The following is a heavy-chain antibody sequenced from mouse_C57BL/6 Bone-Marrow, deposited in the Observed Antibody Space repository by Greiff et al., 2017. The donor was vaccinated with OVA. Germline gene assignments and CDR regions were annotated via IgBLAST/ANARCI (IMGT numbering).Heavy chain of an antibody. V-gene: IGHV1-50*01. CDR3: ARGQPRAY. Sequence: QVQLQQSGAELVKPGASVKLSCKASGYTFTSYWMQWVKQRPGQGLEWIGEIDPSDSYTKYNQKFKGKATLTVDKYSSPAYMQRSSQTSEDSAVYYCARGQPRAYWGQGTTLTVSS. J-gene: IGHJ2*01. CDR2: IDPSDSYT. D-gene: IGHD3-3*01. CDR1: GYTFTSYW.